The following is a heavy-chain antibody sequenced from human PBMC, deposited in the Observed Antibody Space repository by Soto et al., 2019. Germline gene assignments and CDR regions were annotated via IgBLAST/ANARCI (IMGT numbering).Heavy chain of an antibody. CDR3: AGLRGYAGSPIDY. Sequence: QVQLQESGPGLVKPSETLSLTCTVSGGSIISGYWSWIRQPPGKGLEWIGSISYSGNTNYNPSLKSRVTMSVDTPKNQFSLRLSSVTTADTAVYYCAGLRGYAGSPIDYWGQGTLVTVSS. J-gene: IGHJ4*02. V-gene: IGHV4-59*01. CDR1: GGSIISGY. D-gene: IGHD2-15*01. CDR2: ISYSGNT.